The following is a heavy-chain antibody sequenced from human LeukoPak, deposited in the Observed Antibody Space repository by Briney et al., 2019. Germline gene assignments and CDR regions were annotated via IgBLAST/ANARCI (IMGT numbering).Heavy chain of an antibody. V-gene: IGHV3-23*01. Sequence: PGWSLRLSCAGSGCTFSSYAMSWVRQAPGKGLDGVAAISGSGGNTYYADSVNGRFTIPRDNSNNTLYLQMNSLRANGTDVYDFPTRLEELLSFMGTGYLDYWGQGTLVTVSS. CDR3: PTRLEELLSFMGTGYLDY. CDR1: GCTFSSYA. J-gene: IGHJ4*02. D-gene: IGHD1-26*01. CDR2: ISGSGGNT.